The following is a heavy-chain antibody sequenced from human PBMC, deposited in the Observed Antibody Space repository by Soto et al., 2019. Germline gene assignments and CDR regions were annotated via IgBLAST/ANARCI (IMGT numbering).Heavy chain of an antibody. Sequence: QVQLVESGGGVVQPGRSLRLSCAASGFTFRTYGMHWVRQAPGKGLEWVALISYDGSKKYYADSMKGRFPISRDNSRNTLYLQRNSLRAEDTAVYNCAKGDGDGTTDFDYWGQGALVTVSS. CDR2: ISYDGSKK. V-gene: IGHV3-30*18. CDR1: GFTFRTYG. D-gene: IGHD2-21*01. CDR3: AKGDGDGTTDFDY. J-gene: IGHJ4*02.